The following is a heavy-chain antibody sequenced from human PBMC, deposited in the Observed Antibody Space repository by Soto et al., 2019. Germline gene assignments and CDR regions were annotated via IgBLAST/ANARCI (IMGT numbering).Heavy chain of an antibody. J-gene: IGHJ3*02. CDR2: IGVSDTKT. Sequence: ELQLLESGGGLVQPGGSLRLSCTASGFAFSSYALSWVRQAPGKGLEWVSVIGVSDTKTYYADSVKGRFTISRDNPRNALYLQMDGLRAEGTAVYYCARDRRGDYVYDALDMWGQGTVVTVSS. D-gene: IGHD4-17*01. V-gene: IGHV3-23*01. CDR1: GFAFSSYA. CDR3: ARDRRGDYVYDALDM.